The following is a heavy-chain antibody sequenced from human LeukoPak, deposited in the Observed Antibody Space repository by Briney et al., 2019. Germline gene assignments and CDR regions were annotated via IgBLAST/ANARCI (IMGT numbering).Heavy chain of an antibody. J-gene: IGHJ4*02. CDR3: ARERPFDY. V-gene: IGHV3-48*01. Sequence: GGSLRLSCAASGFTFSSYSMNWVRQAPGKGLEWVSYISSSSSTIYYADSVKGRFTISRDNARNSLYLQMNSLRAEDTAVYYCARERPFDYWGQGTLVTVSS. CDR2: ISSSSSTI. CDR1: GFTFSSYS.